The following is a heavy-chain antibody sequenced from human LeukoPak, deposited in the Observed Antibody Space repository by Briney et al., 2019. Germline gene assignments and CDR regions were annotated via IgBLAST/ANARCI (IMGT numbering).Heavy chain of an antibody. Sequence: ASVKVSCKASGYTFTGYYMHWVRQAPGQGLEWMGWINPNSGGTNYAQKFQGRVTMTRDTSISTAYMELSRLRSDDTAVYYCARDYGDYADRDFDYWGQGTLVTVSS. CDR3: ARDYGDYADRDFDY. D-gene: IGHD4-17*01. J-gene: IGHJ4*02. CDR1: GYTFTGYY. CDR2: INPNSGGT. V-gene: IGHV1-2*02.